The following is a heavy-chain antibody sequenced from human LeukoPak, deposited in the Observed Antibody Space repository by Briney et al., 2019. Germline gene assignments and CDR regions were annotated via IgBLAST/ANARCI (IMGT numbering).Heavy chain of an antibody. V-gene: IGHV3-7*01. D-gene: IGHD5-18*01. CDR1: GFTFSSYW. Sequence: GGSLRLSCAASGFTFSSYWMSWVRQAPGKGLEWVANIKKDGSEKYYVDSVKGRFTISRDNAKTSLYLQMNSLRAEDTAVYYCARDLSGVTGYTYGRGIDYWGQGALVTVSS. J-gene: IGHJ4*02. CDR3: ARDLSGVTGYTYGRGIDY. CDR2: IKKDGSEK.